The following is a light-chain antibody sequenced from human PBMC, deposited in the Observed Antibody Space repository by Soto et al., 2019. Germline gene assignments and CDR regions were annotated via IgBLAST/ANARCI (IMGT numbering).Light chain of an antibody. J-gene: IGKJ1*01. CDR3: QQYNNWWT. CDR2: DAS. CDR1: QSVTSN. V-gene: IGKV3-15*01. Sequence: EIVMTQSPATLSVSPGERATLSCRASQSVTSNLAWYQQKPGQAPRLLIYDASTRATGIPARFSGSRSGTEFTLTISSLQSEDFAVYFCQQYNNWWTFGQGTKVEI.